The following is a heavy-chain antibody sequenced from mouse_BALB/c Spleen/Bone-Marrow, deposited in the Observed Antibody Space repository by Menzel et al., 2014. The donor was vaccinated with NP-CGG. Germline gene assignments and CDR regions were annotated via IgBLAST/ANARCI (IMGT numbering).Heavy chain of an antibody. D-gene: IGHD2-3*01. J-gene: IGHJ4*01. CDR3: ARRLLPYGLDY. V-gene: IGHV14-3*02. Sequence: VQLKDSGAELVKPGASVKLSCTASGFNIKDTYMHWVKQRPEQGLEWIGRIDPANGNTKYDPKFQGKATITADTSSNTAYLQLSSLTSEDTAVYYCARRLLPYGLDYWGQGTSVTVSS. CDR1: GFNIKDTY. CDR2: IDPANGNT.